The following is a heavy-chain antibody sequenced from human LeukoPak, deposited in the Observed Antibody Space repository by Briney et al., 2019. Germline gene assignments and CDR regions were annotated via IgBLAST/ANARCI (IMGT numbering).Heavy chain of an antibody. CDR3: ARRGRGLRYYFDSSGYYLFAF. CDR2: FNHSGST. CDR1: GGSFGGFY. V-gene: IGHV4-34*01. J-gene: IGHJ4*02. Sequence: PSETLSLTCAVYGGSFGGFYWSWIRQPPGKGLEWIGEFNHSGSTNYNPALKRRVMISIDTAKYQFSLKWSSVTARHTAVYYRARRGRGLRYYFDSSGYYLFAFWGQGALVAVSS. D-gene: IGHD3-22*01.